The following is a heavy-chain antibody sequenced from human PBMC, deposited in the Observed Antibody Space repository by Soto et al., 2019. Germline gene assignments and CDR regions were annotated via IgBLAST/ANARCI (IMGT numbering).Heavy chain of an antibody. J-gene: IGHJ4*02. CDR3: VRVGNQQLVREGFDY. D-gene: IGHD6-13*01. CDR1: GFTFSSYS. V-gene: IGHV3-21*01. CDR2: ISSSSSYI. Sequence: PGGSLRLSCAASGFTFSSYSMNWVRQAPGKGLEWVSSISSSSSYIYYADSVKGRFTISRDNAKNSLYLQMNSLRAEDTAVYYCVRVGNQQLVREGFDYWGQGTLVTAPQ.